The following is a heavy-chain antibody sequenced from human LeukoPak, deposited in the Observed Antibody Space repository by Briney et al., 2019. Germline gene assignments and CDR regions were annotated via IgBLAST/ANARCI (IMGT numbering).Heavy chain of an antibody. CDR3: ARDRRPYGMDV. Sequence: PGGSLRLSCAASGFTFSNYAMHWVRQAPGKGLEWVAVISYDGSNKYYADSVKGRFTISRDNSKNTLYLQMNSLRAEDTAVYYCARDRRPYGMDVWGQGTTVTVSS. J-gene: IGHJ6*02. V-gene: IGHV3-30-3*01. CDR2: ISYDGSNK. CDR1: GFTFSNYA.